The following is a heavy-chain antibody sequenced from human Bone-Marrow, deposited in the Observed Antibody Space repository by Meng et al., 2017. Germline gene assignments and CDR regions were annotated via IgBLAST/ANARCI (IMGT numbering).Heavy chain of an antibody. Sequence: SVKVSCKASGGTFSSYAISWVRQAPGQGLEGMGGIIPIFGTANYAQKFQGRVTITADESTSTAYMELSSLRSEDTAVYYCARGPRYTDTYGMDVWGQGTTVTVSS. J-gene: IGHJ6*02. CDR2: IIPIFGTA. CDR1: GGTFSSYA. CDR3: ARGPRYTDTYGMDV. D-gene: IGHD5-18*01. V-gene: IGHV1-69*13.